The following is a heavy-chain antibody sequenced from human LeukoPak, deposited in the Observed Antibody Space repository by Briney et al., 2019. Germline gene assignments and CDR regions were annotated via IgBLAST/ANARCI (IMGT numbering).Heavy chain of an antibody. D-gene: IGHD2-2*01. CDR1: GFTFDDYA. V-gene: IGHV3-9*01. J-gene: IGHJ4*02. Sequence: PGGSLRLSCAASGFTFDDYAMHWVRQAPGRGLEWVSGISWNSGSIGYADSVKGRFTISRDNAKNSLYLQMNSLRAEDTALYYCAKDYCSSTSCCGRFDYWGQGTLVTVSS. CDR2: ISWNSGSI. CDR3: AKDYCSSTSCCGRFDY.